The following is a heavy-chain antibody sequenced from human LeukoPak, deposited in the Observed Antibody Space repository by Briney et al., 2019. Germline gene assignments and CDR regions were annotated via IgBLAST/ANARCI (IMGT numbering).Heavy chain of an antibody. V-gene: IGHV3-21*01. CDR1: GFTSSSYS. J-gene: IGHJ5*02. CDR2: ISSSSSYI. Sequence: GGSLRLSCAASGFTSSSYSMNWVRQAPGKGLEWVSSISSSSSYIYYADSVKGRFTISRDNAKNSLYLQMNSLRAEDTAVYYCAREGYCSGGSCHPDNWFDPWGQGTLVTVSS. CDR3: AREGYCSGGSCHPDNWFDP. D-gene: IGHD2-15*01.